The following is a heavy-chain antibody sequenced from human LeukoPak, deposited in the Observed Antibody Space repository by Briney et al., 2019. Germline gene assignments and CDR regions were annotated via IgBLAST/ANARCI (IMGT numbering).Heavy chain of an antibody. Sequence: SVKVSCKASGGTFSSYAISWVRQAPGQGLEWMGRIIPILGIANYAQKFQGRVTITADKSTSTAYMELSSLRSEDTAVYYCASEGYCSSGSCYYYFDYWGQGTLVTVSS. CDR2: IIPILGIA. D-gene: IGHD2-15*01. CDR3: ASEGYCSSGSCYYYFDY. CDR1: GGTFSSYA. J-gene: IGHJ4*02. V-gene: IGHV1-69*04.